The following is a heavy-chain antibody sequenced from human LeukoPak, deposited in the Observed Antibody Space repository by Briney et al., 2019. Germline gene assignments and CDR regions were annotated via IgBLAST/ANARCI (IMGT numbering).Heavy chain of an antibody. D-gene: IGHD3-22*01. CDR1: GYTFTGYY. Sequence: ASVKLSCKASGYTFTGYYMHWVRQAPGQGLEWMGRINPNSGGTNYAQKFQGRVTMTRDTSISTAYMELSRLRSDDTAVYYCARATYYYDSSGYHEAFDIWGQGTMVTVSS. J-gene: IGHJ3*02. CDR2: INPNSGGT. CDR3: ARATYYYDSSGYHEAFDI. V-gene: IGHV1-2*06.